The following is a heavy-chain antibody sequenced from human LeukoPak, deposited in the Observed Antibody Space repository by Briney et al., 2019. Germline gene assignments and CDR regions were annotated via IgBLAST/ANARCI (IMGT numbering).Heavy chain of an antibody. CDR3: ARLGTSATYFDF. CDR2: IYPGDSDT. CDR1: GSSFIRNW. J-gene: IGHJ4*02. D-gene: IGHD2-15*01. V-gene: IGHV5-51*01. Sequence: GESLQISCKGSGSSFIRNWIGWVRQVPGKGLEWMAIIYPGDSDTRYSPSFQGQVTISADKSISTAYLQWSSLTASDTAMYYCARLGTSATYFDFWGQGTLVTVSS.